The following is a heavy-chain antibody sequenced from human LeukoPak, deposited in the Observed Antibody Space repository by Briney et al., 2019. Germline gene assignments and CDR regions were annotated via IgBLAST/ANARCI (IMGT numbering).Heavy chain of an antibody. CDR3: ARGPSGYHNT. Sequence: GRSLRLSCAASGFTFSSYGMHWVRQAPGKGLEWVAVISYDGSNKYYADSVKGRFTISRDNSKNTLYLQMNSLRAEDTAVYYGARGPSGYHNTGGQGTLVTVSS. CDR2: ISYDGSNK. J-gene: IGHJ4*02. CDR1: GFTFSSYG. V-gene: IGHV3-30*03. D-gene: IGHD5-12*01.